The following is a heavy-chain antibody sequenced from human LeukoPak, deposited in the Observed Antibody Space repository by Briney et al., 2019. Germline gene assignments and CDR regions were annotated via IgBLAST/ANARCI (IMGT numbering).Heavy chain of an antibody. Sequence: SQTLSLTCAVSGGSISSGGCSWSWIRQPPGKGLEWIGYIYHSGSTYYNPSLKSRVTISVDRSKNQFSLKLSSVTAADTAVYYCARGEPTYYYGSGMGALDYWGQGTLVTVSS. J-gene: IGHJ4*02. CDR3: ARGEPTYYYGSGMGALDY. D-gene: IGHD3-10*01. CDR1: GGSISSGGCS. CDR2: IYHSGST. V-gene: IGHV4-30-2*01.